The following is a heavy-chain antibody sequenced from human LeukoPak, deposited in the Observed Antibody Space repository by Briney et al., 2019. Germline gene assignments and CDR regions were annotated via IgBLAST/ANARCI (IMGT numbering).Heavy chain of an antibody. CDR3: ARGRIKLGGYFDY. D-gene: IGHD7-27*01. J-gene: IGHJ4*02. Sequence: SETLSLTCAVYGGSFSVYYWRWTRQPPGKGLEWIGEINHSGSTNYNPSLKSRHTISVDTPKNQFSLKVSSVPAAHTAVYYCARGRIKLGGYFDYWGQGTLVTVSS. CDR1: GGSFSVYY. CDR2: INHSGST. V-gene: IGHV4-34*01.